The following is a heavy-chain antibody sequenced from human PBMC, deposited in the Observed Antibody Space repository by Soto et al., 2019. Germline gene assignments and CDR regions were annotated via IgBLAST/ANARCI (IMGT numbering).Heavy chain of an antibody. D-gene: IGHD2-2*01. Sequence: ASVKVSCKASGYTFTSYAMHWVRQAPGQRLEWMGWINAGNGNTKDSQKFQGRVTITRDTAASTAYMELSSLRSEDTAVYYCARVSSYCSSPSCHTSFAYCGQGTLVTVST. CDR1: GYTFTSYA. CDR3: ARVSSYCSSPSCHTSFAY. J-gene: IGHJ4*02. CDR2: INAGNGNT. V-gene: IGHV1-3*01.